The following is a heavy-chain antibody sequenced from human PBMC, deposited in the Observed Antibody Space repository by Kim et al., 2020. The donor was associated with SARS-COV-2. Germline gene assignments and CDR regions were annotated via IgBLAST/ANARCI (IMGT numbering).Heavy chain of an antibody. J-gene: IGHJ3*01. CDR3: ARYGLSGKAFDV. CDR2: SA. V-gene: IGHV4-34*01. D-gene: IGHD1-26*01. Sequence: SAKYTQSHKSRVTISVDTSRTQFSLKLSSVTAADTAVYYCARYGLSGKAFDVWGQGTLVPVS.